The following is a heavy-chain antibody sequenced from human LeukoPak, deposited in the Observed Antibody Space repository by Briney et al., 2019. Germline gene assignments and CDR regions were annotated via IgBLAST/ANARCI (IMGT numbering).Heavy chain of an antibody. CDR1: GYTFTGYY. CDR2: INPNSGGT. Sequence: ASVKVSCKASGYTFTGYYMHWVRQAPGQGLEWMGWINPNSGGTNYAQKFQGRVTMTRDTSISTAYMELSRLRSDDTAVYYCARDYSLASYYYDSSGYYFGYWGQGTLVTVSS. J-gene: IGHJ4*02. CDR3: ARDYSLASYYYDSSGYYFGY. V-gene: IGHV1-2*02. D-gene: IGHD3-22*01.